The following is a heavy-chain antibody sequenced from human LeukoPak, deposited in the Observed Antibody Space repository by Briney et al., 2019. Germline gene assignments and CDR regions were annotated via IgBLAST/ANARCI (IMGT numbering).Heavy chain of an antibody. CDR1: GFTFDDYA. CDR2: IYSGGST. Sequence: PGGSLRLSCAASGFTFDDYAMHWVRQAPGKGLEWVSIIYSGGSTYYADSVKGRFTISRDNSKNTLYLQMNSLRAEDTAVYYCASYRYGSSFAFDIWGQGTMATVSS. CDR3: ASYRYGSSFAFDI. D-gene: IGHD6-6*01. J-gene: IGHJ3*02. V-gene: IGHV3-66*01.